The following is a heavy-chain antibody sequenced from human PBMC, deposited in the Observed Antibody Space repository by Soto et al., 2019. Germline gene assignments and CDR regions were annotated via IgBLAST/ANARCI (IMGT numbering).Heavy chain of an antibody. Sequence: QVQLQESGPGLVKPSQTLSLTCTVSGGSISSGGYYWSWIRQHPGKGLEWIGYIYYSGSTYYNPSLQSRVTISVDTSKNQFSLKLSSVTAADTAVYYCARVYCSGGSCYEFDYWGQGTLVTVSS. CDR3: ARVYCSGGSCYEFDY. D-gene: IGHD2-15*01. J-gene: IGHJ4*02. CDR1: GGSISSGGYY. V-gene: IGHV4-31*03. CDR2: IYYSGST.